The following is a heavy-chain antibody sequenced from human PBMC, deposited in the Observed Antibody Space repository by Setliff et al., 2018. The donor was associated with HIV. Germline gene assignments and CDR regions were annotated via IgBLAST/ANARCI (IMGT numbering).Heavy chain of an antibody. D-gene: IGHD3-22*01. V-gene: IGHV4-30-2*01. CDR2: ISQSGST. CDR3: ARLTTTYYYDSSAYYHPV. Sequence: SETLSLTCSVSGGSISDNKYSWSWIRQPPGKGLEWIGYISQSGSTYYNPSLKSRVTISVDTSKNQFSLKLSSVTAADTAVFYCARLTTTYYYDSSAYYHPVWGQGTLVTVSS. CDR1: GGSISDNKYS. J-gene: IGHJ4*02.